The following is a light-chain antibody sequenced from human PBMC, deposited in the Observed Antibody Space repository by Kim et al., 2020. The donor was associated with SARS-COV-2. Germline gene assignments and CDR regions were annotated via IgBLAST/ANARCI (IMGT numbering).Light chain of an antibody. CDR2: GAS. Sequence: VSPGERATLSCRASQSVNSNLAWYHQKLGQAPRLLIYGASTRATGIPARFSGSGSGTEFTLTITSLQSEDFAVYYCQQYDKWPLTFGQGTKVDIK. CDR1: QSVNSN. V-gene: IGKV3-15*01. J-gene: IGKJ1*01. CDR3: QQYDKWPLT.